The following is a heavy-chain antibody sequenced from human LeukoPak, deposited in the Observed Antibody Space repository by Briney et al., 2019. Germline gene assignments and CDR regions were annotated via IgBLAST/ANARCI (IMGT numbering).Heavy chain of an antibody. D-gene: IGHD3-22*01. CDR2: IYHRGST. V-gene: IGHV4-4*02. Sequence: SETLSLTCAVSGNSISSDDWWTWVRQPPGRGLEWIGEIYHRGSTNYNPSLKSRVTISIDKSRNQFSLMLSSVTAADTAVYYCARRQYYDSTGYFAYWGQGTLVTLSS. J-gene: IGHJ4*02. CDR1: GNSISSDDW. CDR3: ARRQYYDSTGYFAY.